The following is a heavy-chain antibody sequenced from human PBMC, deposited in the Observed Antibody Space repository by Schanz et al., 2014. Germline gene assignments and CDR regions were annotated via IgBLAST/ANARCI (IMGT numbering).Heavy chain of an antibody. Sequence: QVQLVESGGDVVQPGRSLRLSCAASGFTFSSYGMHWVRQAPGKGLEWVAVIWYDGNNKYYADSVKGRFSVSRDNSKNTPYLQVNSLRAEDTAVDYCAKDHFGHYDSSGCSDCYYYGMDVWGQGTTVTVSS. J-gene: IGHJ6*02. V-gene: IGHV3-33*06. D-gene: IGHD3-22*01. CDR1: GFTFSSYG. CDR2: IWYDGNNK. CDR3: AKDHFGHYDSSGCSDCYYYGMDV.